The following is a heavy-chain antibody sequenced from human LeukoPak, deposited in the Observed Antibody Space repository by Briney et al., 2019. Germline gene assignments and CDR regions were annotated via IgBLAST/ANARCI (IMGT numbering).Heavy chain of an antibody. V-gene: IGHV4-4*07. J-gene: IGHJ4*02. D-gene: IGHD1-20*01. CDR1: GGSISRYY. CDR2: IYSSGNT. CDR3: ARGIVNWYAVY. Sequence: PSETLSLTCTGSGGSISRYYWSWIRQPAGKGVEWIGRIYSSGNTYYNPSLKSRVTMSVDTSKNQLSLNLSSVTAADTAVYYCARGIVNWYAVYWGQGTLVTVSS.